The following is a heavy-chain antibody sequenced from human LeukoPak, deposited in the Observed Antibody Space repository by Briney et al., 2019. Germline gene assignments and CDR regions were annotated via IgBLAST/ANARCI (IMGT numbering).Heavy chain of an antibody. CDR1: GYTFTSYY. J-gene: IGHJ5*02. V-gene: IGHV1-69*02. CDR2: IIPILGIA. D-gene: IGHD6-19*01. Sequence: SVKVSCKASGYTFTSYYMHWVRQAPGQGLEWMGRIIPILGIANYAQKFQGRVTITADKSTSTAYMELSSLRSEDTAVYYCARLRSIAVAGSWGQGTLVTVSS. CDR3: ARLRSIAVAGS.